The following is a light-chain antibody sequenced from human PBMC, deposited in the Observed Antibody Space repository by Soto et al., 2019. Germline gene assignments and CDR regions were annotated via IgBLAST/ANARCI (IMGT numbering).Light chain of an antibody. CDR3: QPSYSSPPT. CDR2: AAY. Sequence: DIQMTQYPSSMSASLEDRFTSTGLASQSISSHLNWYQQKPGKAHKLLIFAAYSLQSGVPSRFSGSRSGPDFTITISSLQPEDFATYYCQPSYSSPPTVGPVTKVEIK. CDR1: QSISSH. V-gene: IGKV1-39*01. J-gene: IGKJ1*01.